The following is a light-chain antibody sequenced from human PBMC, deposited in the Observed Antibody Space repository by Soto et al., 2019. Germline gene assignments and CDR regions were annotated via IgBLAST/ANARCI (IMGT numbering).Light chain of an antibody. CDR2: AAS. Sequence: EIQMSMSASALSSSKRDRVTITCRAGQSISTYLNWYQQXSAKAPXLXXSAASSLQSGVPSRFSGSGSGTDFTLTISSLQTEDFANYYCLQSFTTLGWTFGQGTKVDIK. V-gene: IGKV1-39*01. CDR3: LQSFTTLGWT. J-gene: IGKJ1*01. CDR1: QSISTY.